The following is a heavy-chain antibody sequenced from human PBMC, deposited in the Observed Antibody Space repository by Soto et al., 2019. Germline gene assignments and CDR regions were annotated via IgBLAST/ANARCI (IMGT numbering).Heavy chain of an antibody. J-gene: IGHJ5*02. D-gene: IGHD2-2*01. CDR3: AGILRRYCSSTSCQRSNWFDP. V-gene: IGHV1-46*03. CDR1: GYTFTSYY. CDR2: INPSGGST. Sequence: ASVKVSCKASGYTFTSYYMHWVRQAPGQGLEWMGIINPSGGSTSYAQKFQGRVTMTRDTSTSTVYMELSSLRSEDTAVYYCAGILRRYCSSTSCQRSNWFDPGAREPWSPSPQ.